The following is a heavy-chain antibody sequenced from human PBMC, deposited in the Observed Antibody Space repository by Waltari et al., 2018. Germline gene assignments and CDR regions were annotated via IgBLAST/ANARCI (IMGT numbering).Heavy chain of an antibody. CDR1: GGYISSGSYY. V-gene: IGHV4-61*09. J-gene: IGHJ6*02. Sequence: QVQLQESGPGLVTPSKTLSLTCTVPGGYISSGSYYWSWIRQPAGKGLEWIGYIYTSGSTNYNPSLKSRVTISVDTSKNQFSLKLSSVTAADTAVYYCATSRGSSWNYYYGMDVWGQGTTVTVSS. D-gene: IGHD6-13*01. CDR3: ATSRGSSWNYYYGMDV. CDR2: IYTSGST.